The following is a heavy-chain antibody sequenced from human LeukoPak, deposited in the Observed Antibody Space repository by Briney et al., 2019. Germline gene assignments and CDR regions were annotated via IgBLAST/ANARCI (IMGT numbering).Heavy chain of an antibody. V-gene: IGHV3-11*06. CDR1: GFTFSDYY. CDR2: ISGSSSFT. Sequence: GGSLRLSCAASGFTFSDYYMSWVRQAPGKGLEWVSYISGSSSFTIYADSVKGRFTISRDNAKNSLYLQMNSLRAEDTSVYYCARVTLYGESALDYWGQGALVTVSS. CDR3: ARVTLYGESALDY. J-gene: IGHJ4*02. D-gene: IGHD4-17*01.